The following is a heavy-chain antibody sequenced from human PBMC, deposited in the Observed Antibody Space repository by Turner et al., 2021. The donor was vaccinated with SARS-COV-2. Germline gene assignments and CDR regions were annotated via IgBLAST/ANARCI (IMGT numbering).Heavy chain of an antibody. D-gene: IGHD3-3*01. V-gene: IGHV1-18*01. CDR3: ARDRHPYYDFWSGYANRQAPDV. J-gene: IGHJ6*02. CDR1: GYTFTSYG. CDR2: ISAYNGNT. Sequence: QVQLVQSGAEVKKPGASVKVSCEASGYTFTSYGISWVRQAPGQGLEWMGWISAYNGNTNYAQKLQGRVNMTTDTSTSTAYMELRSLRSDETAVYYCARDRHPYYDFWSGYANRQAPDVWGQGTTVTVSS.